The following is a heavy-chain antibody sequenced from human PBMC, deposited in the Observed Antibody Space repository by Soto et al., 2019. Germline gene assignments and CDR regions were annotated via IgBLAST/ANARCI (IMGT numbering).Heavy chain of an antibody. Sequence: WGSLRLSCAASGFTFSDYYISFIRHSPGSGLEWVSYISSSSGTISYANSVKGRFTISRDNAQNSLYLQMTSLRAEDTAVYYCARGTYRSKTDFDYWGQGTLVTVSS. J-gene: IGHJ4*02. D-gene: IGHD6-13*01. CDR1: GFTFSDYY. V-gene: IGHV3-11*01. CDR3: ARGTYRSKTDFDY. CDR2: ISSSSGTI.